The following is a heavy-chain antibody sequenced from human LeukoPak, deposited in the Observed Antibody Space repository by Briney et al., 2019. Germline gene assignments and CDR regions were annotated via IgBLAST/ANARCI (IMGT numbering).Heavy chain of an antibody. CDR3: ARSYYDSSGYYRYYYYGMDV. Sequence: ASVKVSCKVSGYTLTELSMHWVRQAPGKGLEWMGGFDPEDGETIYAQKFQGRVTITRDTSASTAYMELSSLGSEDTAVYYCARSYYDSSGYYRYYYYGMDVWGQGTTVTVSS. V-gene: IGHV1-24*01. CDR2: FDPEDGET. J-gene: IGHJ6*02. CDR1: GYTLTELS. D-gene: IGHD3-22*01.